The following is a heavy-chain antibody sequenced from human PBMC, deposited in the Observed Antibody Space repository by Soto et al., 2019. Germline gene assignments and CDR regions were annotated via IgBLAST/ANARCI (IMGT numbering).Heavy chain of an antibody. CDR1: GFTFSSYG. Sequence: QVQLVESGGGVVQPGRSLRLSCAASGFTFSSYGMHWVRQAPGKGLEWGAVISYDGSNKYYADSVKGRFTISRDNSKNTLYLQMNSLRAEDTAVYYCAKLLGYYYDSCAHRSYWGQGTLVTVSS. CDR3: AKLLGYYYDSCAHRSY. D-gene: IGHD3-22*01. V-gene: IGHV3-30*18. CDR2: ISYDGSNK. J-gene: IGHJ4*02.